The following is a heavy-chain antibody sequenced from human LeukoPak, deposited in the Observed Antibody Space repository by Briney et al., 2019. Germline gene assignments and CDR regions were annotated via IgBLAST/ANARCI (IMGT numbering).Heavy chain of an antibody. CDR2: ISVSATNT. Sequence: GGSLRLSCAASGFTFSSFDMTWVRQAPGKGLEWVSTISVSATNTYYADSVKGRFTISRDNSKNTLYLQMNTLRDEDTAVYYCARDGRNYYGMDVWGQGTTVTVSS. CDR3: ARDGRNYYGMDV. CDR1: GFTFSSFD. V-gene: IGHV3-23*01. J-gene: IGHJ6*02.